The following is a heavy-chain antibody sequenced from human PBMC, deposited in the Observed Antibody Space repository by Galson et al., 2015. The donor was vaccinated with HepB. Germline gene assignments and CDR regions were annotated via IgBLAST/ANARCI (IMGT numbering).Heavy chain of an antibody. CDR3: AAGITMVRGVPAFDY. D-gene: IGHD3-10*01. CDR1: GYTLTELS. J-gene: IGHJ4*02. CDR2: FDPEDGET. Sequence: SVKVSCKVSGYTLTELSMHWVRQAPGQGLEWMGGFDPEDGETIYAQKFQGRVTMTEDTSTDTAYMELSSLRSEDTAVYYCAAGITMVRGVPAFDYWGQGTLVTVSS. V-gene: IGHV1-24*01.